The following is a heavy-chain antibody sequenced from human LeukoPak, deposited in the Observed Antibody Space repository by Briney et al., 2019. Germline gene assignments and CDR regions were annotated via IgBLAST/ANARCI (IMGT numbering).Heavy chain of an antibody. D-gene: IGHD2-15*01. CDR2: ISSRSGYM. CDR1: GFTFSSYA. V-gene: IGHV3-21*06. CDR3: GRASGIYCSGGSCYPTWFDP. Sequence: GGSLRLSCAGSGFTFSSYAMNWVRQAPGKGLEWVSSISSRSGYMYYADSVKGRFTISRDNAQNSLYLQMNSLRAEDTAVYYCGRASGIYCSGGSCYPTWFDPWGQGTLVTVSS. J-gene: IGHJ5*02.